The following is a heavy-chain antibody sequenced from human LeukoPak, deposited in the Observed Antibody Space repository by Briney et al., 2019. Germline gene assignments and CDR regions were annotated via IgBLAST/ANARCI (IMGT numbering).Heavy chain of an antibody. CDR1: GGTFSSYA. CDR3: ARLIYSGYDKYYFDY. D-gene: IGHD5-12*01. V-gene: IGHV1-69*13. CDR2: LIPIFGTA. Sequence: SVKVSCTASGGTFSSYAISWVRQAPGPGLECMGGLIPIFGTANYAQKFQGRVTSTADESTSTAYMELSSLRSEDTAVYYCARLIYSGYDKYYFDYWGQGTLVTVSS. J-gene: IGHJ4*02.